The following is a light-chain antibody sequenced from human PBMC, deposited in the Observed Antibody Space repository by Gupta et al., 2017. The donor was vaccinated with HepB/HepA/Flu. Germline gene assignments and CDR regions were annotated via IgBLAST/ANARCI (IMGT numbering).Light chain of an antibody. CDR1: QSISDW. V-gene: IGKV1-5*03. CDR2: RAS. CDR3: QEVSGSSVT. Sequence: DIQMTQSPSTLSASVGDRVTITCRASQSISDWLAWYQQKPGKAPNLLIYRASTLGSGVPSRCSGSGSGKEFTLTISSLQPDDFATYCRQEVSGSSVTFGQGTKVEIK. J-gene: IGKJ1*01.